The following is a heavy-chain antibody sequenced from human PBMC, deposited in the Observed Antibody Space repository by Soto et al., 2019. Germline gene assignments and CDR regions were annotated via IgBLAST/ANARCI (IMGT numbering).Heavy chain of an antibody. J-gene: IGHJ6*02. CDR1: GGTFSSYA. V-gene: IGHV1-69*06. D-gene: IGHD2-15*01. CDR2: IIPIFGTA. Sequence: ASVKVSCKASGGTFSSYAISWVRQAPGQGLEWMGGIIPIFGTANYAQKFQGRVTITADKSTSTAYMELSSLRSEGTAVYYCARAHCSGGSCFPYYYYDGMDVWGQGTTVTVSS. CDR3: ARAHCSGGSCFPYYYYDGMDV.